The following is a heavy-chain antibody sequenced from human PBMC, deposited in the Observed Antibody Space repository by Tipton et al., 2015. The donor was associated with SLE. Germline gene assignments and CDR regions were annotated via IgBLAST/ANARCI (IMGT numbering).Heavy chain of an antibody. CDR2: INNEGTYT. CDR1: GFTFTSHW. V-gene: IGHV3-74*01. J-gene: IGHJ6*02. Sequence: SLRLSCAASGFTFTSHWMHWVRQAPGKGLMWVSRINNEGTYTEFADSVKGRFSISRDNAKKSLYLHMNSLRVEDTALYYCAKSYTSLYSYGMDVWGRGTTVTVSS. D-gene: IGHD2-2*02. CDR3: AKSYTSLYSYGMDV.